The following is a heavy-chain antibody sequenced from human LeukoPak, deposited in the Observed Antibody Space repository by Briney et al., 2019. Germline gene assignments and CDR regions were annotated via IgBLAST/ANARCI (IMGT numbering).Heavy chain of an antibody. CDR3: ARGQTQWLVLKYFQH. CDR2: ISYDGSNK. D-gene: IGHD6-19*01. Sequence: GGSLRLSCAASGFTFSSYAMHWVRQAPGKGLEWVAVISYDGSNKYYADSVKGRFTISRDNSKNTLYLQMNSLRAEDTAVYYCARGQTQWLVLKYFQHWGQGTLVTVSS. V-gene: IGHV3-30-3*01. CDR1: GFTFSSYA. J-gene: IGHJ1*01.